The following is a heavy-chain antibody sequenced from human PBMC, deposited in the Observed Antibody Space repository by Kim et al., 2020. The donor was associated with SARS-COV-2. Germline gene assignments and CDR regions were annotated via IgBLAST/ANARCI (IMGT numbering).Heavy chain of an antibody. V-gene: IGHV3-30*18. CDR1: GFTFSNYG. Sequence: GGSLRLSCVASGFTFSNYGMHWVRQAPGEGLEWVAVISYDGSDKKEADSVKGRFIVSRDNPKNTVFLQMDSLRLDDTGVYYCAKEDAVRVAGDFDLWGQGTLVTVSS. CDR2: ISYDGSDK. CDR3: AKEDAVRVAGDFDL. J-gene: IGHJ4*02. D-gene: IGHD6-19*01.